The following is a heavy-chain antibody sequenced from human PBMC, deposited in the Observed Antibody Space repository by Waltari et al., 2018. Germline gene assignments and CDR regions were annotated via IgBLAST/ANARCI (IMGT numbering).Heavy chain of an antibody. D-gene: IGHD5-12*01. J-gene: IGHJ3*02. CDR1: GGTFSSYA. V-gene: IGHV1-69*14. Sequence: QVQLVQSGAEVTKPGSSVKVSCKASGGTFSSYAISWVRQAAGQGLEWLGGIIPIFGTANYAQKFHGRVTITADKSTSTAYMELSSLRSEDTAVYYCARGRLLSGYDYAFDIWGQGTMVTVSS. CDR3: ARGRLLSGYDYAFDI. CDR2: IIPIFGTA.